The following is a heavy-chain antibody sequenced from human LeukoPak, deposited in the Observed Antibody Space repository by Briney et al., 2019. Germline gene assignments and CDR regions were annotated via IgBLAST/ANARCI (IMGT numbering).Heavy chain of an antibody. CDR1: GFTSSTYW. V-gene: IGHV3-7*05. CDR2: IKYDGSEK. D-gene: IGHD2-2*01. CDR3: ARAQHGTFDI. Sequence: PGGSLRLSCAASGFTSSTYWMTWVRQAPGKGLEWVANIKYDGSEKYYVDSVKGRFTISRDNSKNSLYLQMNSLRAEDTAVYYCARAQHGTFDIGGQGTMVTVSS. J-gene: IGHJ3*02.